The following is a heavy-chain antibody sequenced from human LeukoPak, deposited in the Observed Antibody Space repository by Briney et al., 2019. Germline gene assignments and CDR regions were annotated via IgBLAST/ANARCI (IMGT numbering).Heavy chain of an antibody. D-gene: IGHD2-15*01. CDR1: GFTFSSYG. J-gene: IGHJ5*02. CDR3: VRGGASTWS. V-gene: IGHV3-74*01. CDR2: INDDGSST. Sequence: GGSLRLSCAASGFTFSSYGMHWVRQAPGKGPVWVSRINDDGSSTSYADSVKGRFTISRDDAKNTLYLQMNSLRAEDTAVYYCVRGGASTWSWGQGTLVTVSS.